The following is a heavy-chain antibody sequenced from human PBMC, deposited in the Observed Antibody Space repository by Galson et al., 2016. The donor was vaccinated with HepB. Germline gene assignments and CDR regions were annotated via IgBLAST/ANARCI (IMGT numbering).Heavy chain of an antibody. Sequence: SLRLSCAASGFTFSNYGMTWVRQAPGKGLEWVSAISGSGAHIYYRNSVKGRFATSRDNSKNTVYSQMNSLTAEDTATYYCAKNFATGQATYDTWGQGTLVTVSS. CDR3: AKNFATGQATYDT. V-gene: IGHV3-23*01. J-gene: IGHJ5*02. D-gene: IGHD1-1*01. CDR1: GFTFSNYG. CDR2: ISGSGAHI.